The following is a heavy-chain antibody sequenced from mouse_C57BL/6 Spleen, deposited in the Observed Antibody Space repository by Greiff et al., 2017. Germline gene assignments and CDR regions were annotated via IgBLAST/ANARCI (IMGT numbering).Heavy chain of an antibody. CDR1: GYAFTNYL. CDR3: ARSPRRVYYFDY. J-gene: IGHJ2*01. CDR2: INPGSGGT. V-gene: IGHV1-54*01. Sequence: QVQLQQSGAELVRPGTSVKVSCKASGYAFTNYLIEWVKQRPGQGLEWIGVINPGSGGTNYNEKFKGKATLTADKSSSTAYMQLSSLTSEDSAVYFCARSPRRVYYFDYWGQGTTLTVSS.